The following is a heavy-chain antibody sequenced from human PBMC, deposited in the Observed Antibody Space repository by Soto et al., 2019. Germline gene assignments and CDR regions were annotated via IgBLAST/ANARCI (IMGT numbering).Heavy chain of an antibody. V-gene: IGHV3-23*01. CDR1: GFTFSSYA. CDR3: VKDTTILGVGGIFDH. Sequence: EVQLLESGGGLVQPGGSLRLSCAASGFTFSSYAMNWVRQTPGKGLEWVSTISDSGGSTYYADFVKGRFTISRDNSKNTLYLQMNSLRAEDTAVYHCVKDTTILGVGGIFDHWGQGTLVTVSS. CDR2: ISDSGGST. D-gene: IGHD3-3*01. J-gene: IGHJ4*02.